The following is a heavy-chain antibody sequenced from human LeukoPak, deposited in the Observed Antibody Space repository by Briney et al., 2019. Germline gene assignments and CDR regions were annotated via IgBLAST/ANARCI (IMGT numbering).Heavy chain of an antibody. Sequence: GESLKISCKGSGYSFTSYWIGWVRQMPGKGLEWMGIIYPGDSDTRHSPSFQGQVTISADKSISTAYLQWSSLKALDTAMYYCARHPIYDSSGYYFFDYWGQGTLVTVSS. CDR2: IYPGDSDT. V-gene: IGHV5-51*01. CDR1: GYSFTSYW. CDR3: ARHPIYDSSGYYFFDY. D-gene: IGHD3-22*01. J-gene: IGHJ4*02.